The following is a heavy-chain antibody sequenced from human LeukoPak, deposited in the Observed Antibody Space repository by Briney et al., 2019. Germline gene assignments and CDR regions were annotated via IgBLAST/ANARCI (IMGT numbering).Heavy chain of an antibody. V-gene: IGHV4-34*01. CDR1: GVSFSGYY. J-gene: IGHJ4*02. CDR3: AISKGGYSSRTRYHY. Sequence: SETLSLTCGVSGVSFSGYYWSWLRQPPGQGLEWIGKINHSGSTNYHSPFRSRVIITIDMSKTQFSLNMTSMTAADTAVYYCAISKGGYSSRTRYHYWGQGTLVTVSS. D-gene: IGHD5-12*01. CDR2: INHSGST.